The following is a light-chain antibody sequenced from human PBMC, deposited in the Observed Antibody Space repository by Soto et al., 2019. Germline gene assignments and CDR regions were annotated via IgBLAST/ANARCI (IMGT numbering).Light chain of an antibody. V-gene: IGLV2-14*01. Sequence: QSVLTQPASVSGSPGQSITISCTGTSSDVGYDNYVSWFQQHPGKAPKLMIYEVSRRPSGVSNRFSGSKSANTASLTISALQAEDEADYYCTSHTASSTWVFGGGTKLTVL. J-gene: IGLJ3*02. CDR2: EVS. CDR3: TSHTASSTWV. CDR1: SSDVGYDNY.